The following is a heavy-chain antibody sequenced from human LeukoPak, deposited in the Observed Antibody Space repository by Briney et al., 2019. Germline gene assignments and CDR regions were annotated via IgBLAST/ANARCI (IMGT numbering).Heavy chain of an antibody. D-gene: IGHD6-13*01. V-gene: IGHV3-23*01. J-gene: IGHJ4*02. CDR3: AKVADSSSWYGIDDY. CDR2: ISGSGGST. Sequence: GGSLRLSCAASGFTVSSNYMSWVRQAPGKGLEWVSAISGSGGSTYYADSVKGRFTISRDNSKNTLYLQMNSLRAEDTAVYYCAKVADSSSWYGIDDYWGQGTLVTVSS. CDR1: GFTVSSNY.